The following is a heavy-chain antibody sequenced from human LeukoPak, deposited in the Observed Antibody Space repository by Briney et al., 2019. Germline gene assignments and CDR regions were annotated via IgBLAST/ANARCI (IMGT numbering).Heavy chain of an antibody. CDR2: ISGSGGST. V-gene: IGHV3-23*01. D-gene: IGHD3-3*01. Sequence: GGSLRLSCAASGFTFSSYAMSWVRQAPGKGLEWVSAISGSGGSTYYADSVKGRFTISRDNSKNTLYLQMSSLRAEDTAVYYCAKSPPHDFWSGYPYYYYYYMDVWGKGTTVTVSS. J-gene: IGHJ6*03. CDR3: AKSPPHDFWSGYPYYYYYYMDV. CDR1: GFTFSSYA.